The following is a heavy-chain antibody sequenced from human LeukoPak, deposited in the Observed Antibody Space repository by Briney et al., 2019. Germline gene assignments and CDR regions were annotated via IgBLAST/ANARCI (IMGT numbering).Heavy chain of an antibody. Sequence: PGGSLRLSCAASGFTFSSYSMNWVRQAPGKGLEWVSSISSSSSYIYYADSVKGLFTIPRDNAKNSLYLQMNSLRAEDTAVYYCARVDIDIVAGMDVRGQGTTVTVSS. CDR3: ARVDIDIVAGMDV. CDR1: GFTFSSYS. D-gene: IGHD2-2*03. V-gene: IGHV3-21*01. J-gene: IGHJ6*02. CDR2: ISSSSSYI.